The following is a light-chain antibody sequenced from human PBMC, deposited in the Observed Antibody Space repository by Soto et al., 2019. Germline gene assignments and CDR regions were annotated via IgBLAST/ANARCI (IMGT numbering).Light chain of an antibody. J-gene: IGLJ1*01. CDR2: GGS. V-gene: IGLV2-23*01. Sequence: QSVLTQPASVSGSPGQSITISCIGTNSDVGGHTLVSWYQQHPGKAPRPLIYGGSERPSGVSDRFSGSKSGNTASLTISWLQAEDEADYYCCSYAGGRTYVFGTGTKLTVL. CDR3: CSYAGGRTYV. CDR1: NSDVGGHTL.